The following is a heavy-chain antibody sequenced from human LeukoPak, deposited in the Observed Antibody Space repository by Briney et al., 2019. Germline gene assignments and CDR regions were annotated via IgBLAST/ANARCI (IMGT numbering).Heavy chain of an antibody. V-gene: IGHV4-59*13. CDR1: GGSIGRSF. J-gene: IGHJ3*01. CDR3: ARDRSGTYYTFDV. D-gene: IGHD1-26*01. Sequence: SETLSLTCSVSGGSIGRSFWNWIRLSPGKGLEWIGYISYSGRTNYSPSLKSRVTISIDTSKNQLSLTLPSVTAADTALYYCARDRSGTYYTFDVWGQGTMVSVSA. CDR2: ISYSGRT.